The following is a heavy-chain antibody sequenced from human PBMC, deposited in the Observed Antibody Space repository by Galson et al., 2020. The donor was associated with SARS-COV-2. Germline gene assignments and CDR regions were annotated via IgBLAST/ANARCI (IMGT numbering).Heavy chain of an antibody. J-gene: IGHJ6*02. V-gene: IGHV3-21*06. CDR3: VRPATVVSPAFYYYGLDV. Sequence: GGSLRLSCAASGFSFSNYSMNWVRQAPGKGLEWVSLITSSSTYTYYADSVKGRFTISRDNARNSLYLQMNSLRAEDTAVYFCVRPATVVSPAFYYYGLDVWGQGTTVTVSS. D-gene: IGHD2-2*01. CDR1: GFSFSNYS. CDR2: ITSSSTYT.